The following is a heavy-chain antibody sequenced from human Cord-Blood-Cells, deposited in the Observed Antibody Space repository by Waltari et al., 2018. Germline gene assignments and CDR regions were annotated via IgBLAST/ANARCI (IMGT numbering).Heavy chain of an antibody. J-gene: IGHJ5*02. CDR3: AGTEDDSSNWFRFDP. V-gene: IGHV1-46*01. CDR2: IHPGGGST. D-gene: IGHD3-22*01. CDR1: GYTFTSYY. Sequence: QVQLVQSGAEVKKPGASVKVSCKASGYTFTSYYMHWVRQAPGQGLEWMGIIHPGGGSTSYAQKFQGRGTMTRDTATSTVYMELSSLRSEDTAVYYCAGTEDDSSNWFRFDPWGQGTLVTVSS.